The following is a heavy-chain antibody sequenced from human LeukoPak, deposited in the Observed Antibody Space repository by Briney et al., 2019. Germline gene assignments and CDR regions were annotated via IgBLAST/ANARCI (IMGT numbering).Heavy chain of an antibody. CDR2: MNPNSGNT. CDR1: GYTFTSYD. CDR3: ARVGGSSWYFPYYMDV. Sequence: GASVKVSCKTSGYTFTSYDINWVRQATGQGLEWMGWMNPNSGNTGYAQKFQGRVTITRNTSISTAYMELSSLRSEDTAVYYCARVGGSSWYFPYYMDVWGKGTTVTVSS. D-gene: IGHD6-13*01. V-gene: IGHV1-8*03. J-gene: IGHJ6*03.